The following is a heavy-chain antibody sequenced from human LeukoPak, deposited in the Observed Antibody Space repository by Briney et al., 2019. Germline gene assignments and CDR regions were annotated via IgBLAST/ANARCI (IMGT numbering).Heavy chain of an antibody. V-gene: IGHV4-59*01. D-gene: IGHD6-6*01. CDR1: GVSISNYY. CDR2: IYYDGST. CDR3: ARGGASSKFFDA. Sequence: PSETLPLTCRVSGVSISNYYWSWIRQPPGKGLEWIAFIYYDGSTNYNPSLKSRATISVDTSKNQYSLNLSSVTPADTAVYYCARGGASSKFFDAWGQGTLVTVSS. J-gene: IGHJ4*02.